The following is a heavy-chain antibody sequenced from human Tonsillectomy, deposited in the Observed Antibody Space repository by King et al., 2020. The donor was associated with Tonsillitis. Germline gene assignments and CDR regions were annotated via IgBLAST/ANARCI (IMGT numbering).Heavy chain of an antibody. D-gene: IGHD7-27*01. J-gene: IGHJ5*02. Sequence: QLQESGPGLVKPSETLSLTCIVSGGSISGSTYYWGWFRQPPGKGLEWIGGIYYRGDTYSNPSLQSRLIMSVDTSKNQFSLNLRSLTAADTAVYYCARSLGAGAHSRCFDPWGQGTLVTVSS. CDR2: IYYRGDT. V-gene: IGHV4-39*07. CDR3: ARSLGAGAHSRCFDP. CDR1: GGSISGSTYY.